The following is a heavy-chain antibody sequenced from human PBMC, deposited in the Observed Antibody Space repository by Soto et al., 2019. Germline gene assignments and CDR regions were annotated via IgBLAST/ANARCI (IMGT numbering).Heavy chain of an antibody. D-gene: IGHD3-22*01. V-gene: IGHV4-59*01. CDR3: ARGFRDSSGYYERWTYGMDV. CDR1: GGSISSYY. Sequence: SETLSLTCTVSGGSISSYYWSWIRQPPGKGLGWIGYIYYSGSTDYNPSLKSRVTISVDTSKNQFSLKLSSVTAADTAVYYCARGFRDSSGYYERWTYGMDVWGQGTTVTVSS. CDR2: IYYSGST. J-gene: IGHJ6*02.